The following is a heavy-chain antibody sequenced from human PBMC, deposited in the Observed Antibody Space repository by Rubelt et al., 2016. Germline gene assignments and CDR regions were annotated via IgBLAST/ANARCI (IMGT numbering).Heavy chain of an antibody. V-gene: IGHV7-4-1*02. CDR3: ARVPDTIFGVVINDWYFDL. J-gene: IGHJ2*01. CDR1: GYTFTSYA. D-gene: IGHD3-3*01. Sequence: VQSGSELKRPGASVKVSCKASGYTFTSYAMNCVRQAPGQGLEWMGWINTNTGHPTYAQGFTGRFVFSLDTSVSTAYLQISSLKAEDTAVYYCARVPDTIFGVVINDWYFDLWGRGTLVTVSS. CDR2: INTNTGHP.